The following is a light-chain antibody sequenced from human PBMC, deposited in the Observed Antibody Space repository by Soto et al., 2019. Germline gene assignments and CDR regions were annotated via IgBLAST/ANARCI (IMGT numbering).Light chain of an antibody. J-gene: IGLJ1*01. CDR1: SSDVGGYNY. CDR2: DVS. Sequence: QSALTQPRSVSGSPGQSVTISCTGTSSDVGGYNYVSWYRQHPGKAPKLVIYDVSKRPSGVPDRFSGSKSGNTASLTISGLQAEDEADYYCCSYAGSYTWVFVTGTKLTVL. CDR3: CSYAGSYTWV. V-gene: IGLV2-11*01.